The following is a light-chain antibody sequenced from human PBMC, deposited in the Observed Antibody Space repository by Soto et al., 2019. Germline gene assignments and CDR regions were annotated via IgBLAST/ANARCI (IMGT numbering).Light chain of an antibody. CDR2: DAA. V-gene: IGKV3-20*01. CDR1: QSVSSGY. J-gene: IGKJ1*01. CDR3: QQYGSSPPWA. Sequence: EIEMTQSPGTLSLSPGERATLSCRASQSVSSGYLAWYQQKPGQATSLLIYDAATRATGIPDRFSGSGSGTNFTITISRLQPEDFAVYYCQQYGSSPPWAFGQGTKVEIK.